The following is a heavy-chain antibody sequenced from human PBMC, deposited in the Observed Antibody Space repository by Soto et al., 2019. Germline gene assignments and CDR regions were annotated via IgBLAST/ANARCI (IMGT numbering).Heavy chain of an antibody. CDR3: ARDGGYCSSTSCHNWFDP. J-gene: IGHJ5*02. D-gene: IGHD2-2*01. V-gene: IGHV1-69*06. Sequence: QVPLVQSGAEVKKPGSSVKVSCKASGGTFSSYAISWVRQAPGQGLEWMGGIIPIFGTANYAQKFQGRVTITADKSTSTAYMELSSLRSEDTAVYYCARDGGYCSSTSCHNWFDPWGQGTLVTVSS. CDR2: IIPIFGTA. CDR1: GGTFSSYA.